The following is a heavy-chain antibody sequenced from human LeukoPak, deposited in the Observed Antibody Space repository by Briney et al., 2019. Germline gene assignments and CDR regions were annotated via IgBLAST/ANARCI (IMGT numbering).Heavy chain of an antibody. CDR2: IRGSGGGT. CDR1: GFTFNSYA. CDR3: AKAGIGVVGYFDY. J-gene: IGHJ4*02. V-gene: IGHV3-23*01. Sequence: PGGSLRLSCAASGFTFNSYAMSWVRQAPGKGLEWVSAIRGSGGGTYYADSVKGRFTISRDNSKNTLYLQMNSLRDEDTAFYYCAKAGIGVVGYFDYWGQGTLVTVSS. D-gene: IGHD6-19*01.